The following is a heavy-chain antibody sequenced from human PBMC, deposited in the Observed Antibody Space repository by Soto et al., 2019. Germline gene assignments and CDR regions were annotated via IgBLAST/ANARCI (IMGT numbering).Heavy chain of an antibody. D-gene: IGHD3-22*01. J-gene: IGHJ4*02. V-gene: IGHV3-7*03. CDR2: IKQDGSEK. CDR3: AREYYYDSSGYYYPSYFDY. Sequence: AGTLSLSCAASGFTFSGYCLSWIRQAPGKGLEWVGNIKQDGSEKYYVDSVKGRFTISRDNAKNSLYLQMNSLRAEDTAVYYCAREYYYDSSGYYYPSYFDYWGQGTLVTVSS. CDR1: GFTFSGYC.